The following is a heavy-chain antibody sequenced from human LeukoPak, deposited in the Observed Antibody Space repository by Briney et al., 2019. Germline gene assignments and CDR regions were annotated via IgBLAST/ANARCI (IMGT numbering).Heavy chain of an antibody. Sequence: GGSLRLSCAASGFTFGTYWMNWVRQAPGKGLEWVANINQDGSEKDYVDSVKGRFTISRDNAKNSLYLQMNSLRAEDTAVYYCARDQRYCSSSSCPWEPFDYWGQGTLVTVSS. CDR2: INQDGSEK. CDR3: ARDQRYCSSSSCPWEPFDY. V-gene: IGHV3-7*05. J-gene: IGHJ4*02. CDR1: GFTFGTYW. D-gene: IGHD2-2*01.